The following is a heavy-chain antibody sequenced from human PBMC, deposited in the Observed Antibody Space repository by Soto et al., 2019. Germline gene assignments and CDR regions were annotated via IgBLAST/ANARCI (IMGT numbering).Heavy chain of an antibody. CDR1: GLFSSYW. D-gene: IGHD6-13*01. V-gene: IGHV3-74*01. CDR3: ARGPPDYSTSGYVGDY. CDR2: IDSAGTTI. J-gene: IGHJ4*01. Sequence: QPGGSLRLSCAASGLFSSYWMHWVRQAPGKGLVWVSRIDSAGTTINYADSVKGRFTISRDNAQNTLYLQMDSLRVEDTAVYYCARGPPDYSTSGYVGDYWGQGARVTVSS.